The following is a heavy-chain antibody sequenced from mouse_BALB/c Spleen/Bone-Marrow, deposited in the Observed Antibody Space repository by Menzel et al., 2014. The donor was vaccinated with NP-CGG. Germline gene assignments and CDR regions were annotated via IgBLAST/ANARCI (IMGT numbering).Heavy chain of an antibody. D-gene: IGHD1-1*01. CDR2: INPYNDGT. CDR3: ARRDYYGSSFYWYCDF. Sequence: VQLQQPGPALVKPGASVKMSCKASGYTFTSYVMHWVKQKPGQGLEWIGYINPYNDGTKYNDKFKGKATLTSDKSSSTACMELSSLTSEDTEVYYWARRDYYGSSFYWYCDFWGAGTTVTVSS. V-gene: IGHV1-14*01. J-gene: IGHJ1*01. CDR1: GYTFTSYV.